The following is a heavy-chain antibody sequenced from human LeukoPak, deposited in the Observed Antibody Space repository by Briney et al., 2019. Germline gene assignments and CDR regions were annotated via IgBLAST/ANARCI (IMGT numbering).Heavy chain of an antibody. Sequence: GWSLRLSCVASGYTFSSYGMNWVRQATWKGLAWISYINNVRPNINCADSASGRFTISRDNAKSSLYLQMNNLRVEDTAVYYCARGGAARPYNCGQRTLVTASS. CDR1: GYTFSSYG. CDR3: ARGGAARPYN. J-gene: IGHJ4*02. D-gene: IGHD6-6*01. CDR2: INNVRPNI. V-gene: IGHV3-48*04.